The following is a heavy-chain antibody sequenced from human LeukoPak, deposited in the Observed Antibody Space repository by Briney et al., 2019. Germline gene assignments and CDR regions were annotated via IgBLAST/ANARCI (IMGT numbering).Heavy chain of an antibody. V-gene: IGHV1-2*06. CDR2: INPNSGGT. CDR3: ARVITTNNDY. Sequence: GASVKVSCKASGYTFTGYYMHWVRQAPGQGLEWMGRINPNSGGTNYAQKFQGRVTMTTDTSTSTAYMELRSLRSDDTAVYYCARVITTNNDYWGQGTWSPSPQ. D-gene: IGHD3-22*01. CDR1: GYTFTGYY. J-gene: IGHJ4*02.